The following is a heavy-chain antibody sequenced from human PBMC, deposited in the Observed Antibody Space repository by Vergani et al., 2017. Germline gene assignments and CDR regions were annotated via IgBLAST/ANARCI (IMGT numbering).Heavy chain of an antibody. D-gene: IGHD3-22*01. CDR1: GYTFTSYD. CDR3: ARDRAPYYYDSSGWTAFDI. CDR2: MNPNSGNT. V-gene: IGHV1-8*02. Sequence: QVQLVQSGAEVKKPGASVKVSCKASGYTFTSYDINWVRQATGQGLEWMGWMNPNSGNTGYAKKFQGRVTMTRNTSISTAYMELSSLRSEDTAVYYCARDRAPYYYDSSGWTAFDIWGQGTMVTVSS. J-gene: IGHJ3*02.